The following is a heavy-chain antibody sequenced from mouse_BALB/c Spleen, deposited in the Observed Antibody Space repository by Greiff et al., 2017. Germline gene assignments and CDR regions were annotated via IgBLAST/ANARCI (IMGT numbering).Heavy chain of an antibody. CDR2: IYPGDGDT. V-gene: IGHV1-82*01. Sequence: QVQLQQSGPELVKPGASVKISCKASGYAFSSSWMNWVKQRPGQGLEWIGRIYPGDGDTNYNGKFKGKATLTADKSSSTAYMQLSSLTSVDSAVYFCARDYEAIEHYFDYWGQGTTLTVSS. CDR1: GYAFSSSW. D-gene: IGHD2-4*01. J-gene: IGHJ2*01. CDR3: ARDYEAIEHYFDY.